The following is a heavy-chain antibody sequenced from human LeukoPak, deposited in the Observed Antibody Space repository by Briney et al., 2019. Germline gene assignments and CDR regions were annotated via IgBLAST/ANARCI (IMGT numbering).Heavy chain of an antibody. J-gene: IGHJ4*02. D-gene: IGHD6-13*01. CDR1: GYTFTSYY. CDR3: AISRYTSSWYYFDC. Sequence: ASVKVSCKASGYTFTSYYMHWVRQAPGQGLEWTGIINPRSASTNYAQKFQGRVTMTRDTSTSTVYMELYSLRSEDTAVYYCAISRYTSSWYYFDCWGQGTLVTVSS. V-gene: IGHV1-46*01. CDR2: INPRSAST.